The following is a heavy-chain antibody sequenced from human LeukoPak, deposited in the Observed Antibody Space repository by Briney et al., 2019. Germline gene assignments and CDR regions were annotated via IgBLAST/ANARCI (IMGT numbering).Heavy chain of an antibody. CDR1: GYTFTGYY. CDR2: INPNSGGT. D-gene: IGHD6-13*01. Sequence: GASVKVSCKASGYTFTGYYMHWVRQAPGQGLEWMGRINPNSGGTNYVQKFQGRVTMTRDTSISTAYMELSRLRSDDTAVYYCAKALPTGYTGGYFDYWGQGTLVAVSS. CDR3: AKALPTGYTGGYFDY. V-gene: IGHV1-2*06. J-gene: IGHJ4*02.